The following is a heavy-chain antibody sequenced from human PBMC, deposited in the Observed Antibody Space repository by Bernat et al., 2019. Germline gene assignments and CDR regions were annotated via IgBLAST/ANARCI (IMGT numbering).Heavy chain of an antibody. CDR1: GFTFSKAW. D-gene: IGHD4-17*01. CDR3: TTPLFKTTNY. Sequence: EVHLVESGGGLVKPGGSLRLSCVASGFTFSKAWMNWVRQAPGKGLEWVGRIKTNNDGETPDYAAPVQGRFTSSREDSKSTLYLQMNFLETENTAVYYCTTPLFKTTNYWGQGTLVTVSS. CDR2: IKTNNDGETP. V-gene: IGHV3-15*01. J-gene: IGHJ4*01.